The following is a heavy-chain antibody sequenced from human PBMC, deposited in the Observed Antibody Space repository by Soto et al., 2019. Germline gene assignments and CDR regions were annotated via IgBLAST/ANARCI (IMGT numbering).Heavy chain of an antibody. D-gene: IGHD7-27*01. CDR2: INHSGRT. CDR3: ARGWGGYFQH. J-gene: IGHJ1*01. CDR1: GGSFSGYY. V-gene: IGHV4-34*01. Sequence: SETLSLTCAVYGGSFSGYYWSWIRQPPGKGLERIGEINHSGRTNYNPSLKSRVTISVDTSKNQFSLKLSSVTAADTAVYYCARGWGGYFQHWGQGTLVTVSS.